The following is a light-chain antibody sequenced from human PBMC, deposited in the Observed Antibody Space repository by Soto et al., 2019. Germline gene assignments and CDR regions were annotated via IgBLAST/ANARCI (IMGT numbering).Light chain of an antibody. J-gene: IGKJ5*01. CDR2: DAS. CDR1: QSISNY. Sequence: DIQMTQSPSSLSASVGDRVTITCRASQSISNYLNWYQQRPGKAPKLLLYDASTFERAGTSRCSGTRSGTPFTFTITSLQPGDVETYYCQQSDSLPITFGQGTRLEI. V-gene: IGKV1-33*01. CDR3: QQSDSLPIT.